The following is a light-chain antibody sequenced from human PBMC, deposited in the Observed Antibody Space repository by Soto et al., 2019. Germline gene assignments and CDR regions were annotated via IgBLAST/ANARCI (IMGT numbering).Light chain of an antibody. J-gene: IGKJ5*01. V-gene: IGKV1-39*01. CDR2: NAS. CDR1: QSISNY. Sequence: DIQITHAPSSLSESVLDRVTLTLLASQSISNYLNWYQQKPGKAPKLLIYNASNLQSGVPSRFSGSGSGTVFTLTISSLQPEDFATYYCQQSYSTPPINCGKGQRREIK. CDR3: QQSYSTPPIN.